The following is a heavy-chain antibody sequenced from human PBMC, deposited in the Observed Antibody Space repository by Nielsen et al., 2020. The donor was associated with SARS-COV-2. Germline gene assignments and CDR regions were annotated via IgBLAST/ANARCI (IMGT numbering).Heavy chain of an antibody. J-gene: IGHJ4*02. D-gene: IGHD6-19*01. CDR1: GLTLANYY. Sequence: GGSLRLSCAASGLTLANYYMSWIRQAPGGGLEWVSYITNTADGSTVHYADSVQGRFTISRDNAKNSLYLQMDSLRADDTATYFCASSGWLDYWGPGTPVIVSP. CDR3: ASSGWLDY. CDR2: ITNTADGSTV. V-gene: IGHV3-11*01.